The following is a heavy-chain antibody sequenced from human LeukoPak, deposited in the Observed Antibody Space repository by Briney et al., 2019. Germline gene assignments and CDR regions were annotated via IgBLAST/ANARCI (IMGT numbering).Heavy chain of an antibody. CDR2: ISYDGSNK. CDR3: AKDHGTLNYYDSSGYFREWYFDY. D-gene: IGHD3-22*01. J-gene: IGHJ4*02. V-gene: IGHV3-30*18. CDR1: GFTFSSYG. Sequence: QAGGSLRLSCAASGFTFSSYGMHWVRQAPGKGLEWVAVISYDGSNKYYADSVKGRFTISRDNSKNTLYLQMNSLRAEDTAVYYCAKDHGTLNYYDSSGYFREWYFDYWGQGTLVTVSS.